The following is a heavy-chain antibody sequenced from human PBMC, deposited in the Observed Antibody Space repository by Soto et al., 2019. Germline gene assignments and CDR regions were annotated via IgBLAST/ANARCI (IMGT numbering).Heavy chain of an antibody. CDR3: ARETPYCSGGSCCPDAFDI. V-gene: IGHV1-18*01. CDR1: GYTFTSYG. J-gene: IGHJ3*02. CDR2: ISAYNGNT. D-gene: IGHD2-15*01. Sequence: QVQLVQSGAEVKKPGASVKVSCKASGYTFTSYGISWVRQAPGQGLEWMGWISAYNGNTNYAQKLQGRVTMTTDTXXSXAXXELRSLRSDDTAVYYCARETPYCSGGSCCPDAFDIWGQGTMVTVSS.